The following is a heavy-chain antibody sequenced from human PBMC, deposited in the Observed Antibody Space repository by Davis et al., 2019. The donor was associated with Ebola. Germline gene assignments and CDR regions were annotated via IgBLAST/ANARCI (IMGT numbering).Heavy chain of an antibody. D-gene: IGHD1-1*01. CDR1: GYTFTSYG. CDR3: ARAQFPTTSNH. CDR2: INPHNGNT. J-gene: IGHJ5*02. V-gene: IGHV1-18*04. Sequence: ASVKVSCKASGYTFTSYGITWVRQAPGQGLEWMGWINPHNGNTNYAQNVQGRVTMTTDTSTSTAYMEVGSLRSDDTSVYYCARAQFPTTSNHWGQGTLVTVSS.